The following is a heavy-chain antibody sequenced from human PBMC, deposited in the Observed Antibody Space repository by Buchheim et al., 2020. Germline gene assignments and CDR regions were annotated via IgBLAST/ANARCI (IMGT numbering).Heavy chain of an antibody. V-gene: IGHV4-39*01. CDR1: GGSISSSSYY. CDR2: IYYSWRT. CDR3: ARAYYDSSGFTFGQ. D-gene: IGHD3-22*01. J-gene: IGHJ4*02. Sequence: QLQLQESGPGLVKPSETLSLTCTVSGGSISSSSYYWGWIRQPPGKGLAWIGIIYYSWRTYYNPSLHSLVTISVDTSKNQFSLKLSSVTAADTAVYYCARAYYDSSGFTFGQWGQGTL.